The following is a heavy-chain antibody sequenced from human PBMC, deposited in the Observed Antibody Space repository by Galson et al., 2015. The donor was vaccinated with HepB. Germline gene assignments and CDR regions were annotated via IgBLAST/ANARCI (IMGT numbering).Heavy chain of an antibody. CDR2: IYHSGST. Sequence: LSLTCVVSGGSISSGGYSWTWIRQPPGKGLEWLGYIYHSGSTSYNPSLKSRITISADRSKNQFSLRLSSVTAADTAVYYCAREGCSGGSCCYDYWGPGTLVTVSS. J-gene: IGHJ4*02. CDR3: AREGCSGGSCCYDY. CDR1: GGSISSGGYS. V-gene: IGHV4-30-2*01. D-gene: IGHD2-15*01.